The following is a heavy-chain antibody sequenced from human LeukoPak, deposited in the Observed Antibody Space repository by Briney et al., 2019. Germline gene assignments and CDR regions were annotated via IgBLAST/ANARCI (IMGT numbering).Heavy chain of an antibody. Sequence: PSETLSLTCTVSGASISSYYWSWIRQPPGKGLEWIGHIYYSGSSNYNPSLKSRVTMSVDTSKNQFSLKLNSVTAADTAVYYCARGDIVVVTAIGAFDIWGQGTMVTVSS. CDR3: ARGDIVVVTAIGAFDI. CDR1: GASISSYY. D-gene: IGHD2-21*02. J-gene: IGHJ3*02. V-gene: IGHV4-59*08. CDR2: IYYSGSS.